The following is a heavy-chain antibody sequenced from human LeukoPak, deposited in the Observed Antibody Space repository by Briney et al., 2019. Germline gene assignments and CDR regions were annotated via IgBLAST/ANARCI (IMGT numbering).Heavy chain of an antibody. V-gene: IGHV4-4*02. CDR1: GGSISSSNW. CDR3: ARRPIWFGAYGMDV. J-gene: IGHJ6*02. D-gene: IGHD3-10*01. Sequence: SETLSLTCAVSGGSISSSNWWSWVRPPPGKGLEWIGEIYHSGSTNYNPSLKSRVTISVDKSKNQSSLKLSSVTAADTAVYYCARRPIWFGAYGMDVWGQGTTVTVFS. CDR2: IYHSGST.